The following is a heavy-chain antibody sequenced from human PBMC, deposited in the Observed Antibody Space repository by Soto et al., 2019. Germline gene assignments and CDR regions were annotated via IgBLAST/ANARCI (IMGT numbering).Heavy chain of an antibody. D-gene: IGHD2-21*02. J-gene: IGHJ6*02. CDR3: AHSRXGGDCLRSYSSHYYYGMDV. V-gene: IGHV2-5*02. Sequence: QITLKESGPTLVKPTQTLTLTCTFSGFSLNTGGLGVGWIRQPPGKALEWLALIYWDGDKRYSPSLKSRLSITKDTSNNQVVLTMTNMXPVDTATYYCAHSRXGGDCLRSYSSHYYYGMDVWGQGTTVTVSS. CDR2: IYWDGDK. CDR1: GFSLNTGGLG.